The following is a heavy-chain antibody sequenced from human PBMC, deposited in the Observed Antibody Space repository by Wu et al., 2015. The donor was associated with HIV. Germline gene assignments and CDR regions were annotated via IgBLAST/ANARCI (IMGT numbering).Heavy chain of an antibody. D-gene: IGHD3-22*01. CDR1: GYSFISYG. V-gene: IGHV1-18*01. Sequence: QVQLVQSGAEVKKPGASVKVSCKASGYSFISYGIGWVRQAPGQGLEWMGWISGYSGETNYAQKVQGRVTMTTDPLTGTAYMELRSLRSDDTAVYYCGRDSYYDSRGSPLDYWGQGTLVTVSS. CDR3: GRDSYYDSRGSPLDY. J-gene: IGHJ4*02. CDR2: ISGYSGET.